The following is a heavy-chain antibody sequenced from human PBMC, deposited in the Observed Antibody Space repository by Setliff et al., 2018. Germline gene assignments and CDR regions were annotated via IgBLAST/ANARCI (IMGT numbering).Heavy chain of an antibody. Sequence: GGSLRLSCTTSGFTFGDYAITWVRQAPGKGLEWVGFIRGKPSSGTTEYAASVKGRFTISRDDSKSIAYLQMSSLKTEDTALYYCTPWTGTSRLHYWGQGTQVTVSS. CDR2: IRGKPSSGTT. V-gene: IGHV3-49*04. J-gene: IGHJ4*02. D-gene: IGHD1-7*01. CDR1: GFTFGDYA. CDR3: TPWTGTSRLHY.